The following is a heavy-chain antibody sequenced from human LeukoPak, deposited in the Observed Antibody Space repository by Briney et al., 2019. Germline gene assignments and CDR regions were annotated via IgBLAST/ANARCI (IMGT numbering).Heavy chain of an antibody. CDR2: ISWNSGII. CDR1: GFMFDDYG. D-gene: IGHD1-14*01. V-gene: IGHV3-9*01. J-gene: IGHJ6*02. Sequence: PGGSLRLSCAASGFMFDDYGMHWVRQVPGKGLEWVSGISWNSGIIVYADSVKGRFTISRDNAKNSLYLQMNSLRAEDTASYYCARDPTRPTGPPYGMDVWGQGTTVTVSS. CDR3: ARDPTRPTGPPYGMDV.